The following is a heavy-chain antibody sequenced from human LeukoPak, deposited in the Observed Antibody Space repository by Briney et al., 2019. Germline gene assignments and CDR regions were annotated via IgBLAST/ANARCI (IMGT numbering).Heavy chain of an antibody. CDR1: GYTFTGYY. V-gene: IGHV1-2*02. Sequence: GASVKVSCKASGYTFTGYYMHWVRQAPGQGLEWMGWINPNSGGTNYAQKFQGRVTMTRDTSISTAYMELSRLRSDDTAVYYCARGAQPHSGYDPSEPPSFYYFDYWGQGTLVTVSS. D-gene: IGHD5-12*01. CDR2: INPNSGGT. J-gene: IGHJ4*02. CDR3: ARGAQPHSGYDPSEPPSFYYFDY.